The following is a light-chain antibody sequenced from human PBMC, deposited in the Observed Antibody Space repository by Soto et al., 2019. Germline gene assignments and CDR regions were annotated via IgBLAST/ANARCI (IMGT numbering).Light chain of an antibody. CDR3: SSYTSSSTVI. CDR1: GNDVGAYNF. CDR2: EVS. Sequence: QSALTQPASVSGSPGQSITISYTGTGNDVGAYNFVSWYQQYPGKAPKVIIYEVSNRPSGVSNRFSGSKSGSTASLTISGLQAEDEADYYCSSYTSSSTVIFGGGTKLTVL. V-gene: IGLV2-14*01. J-gene: IGLJ2*01.